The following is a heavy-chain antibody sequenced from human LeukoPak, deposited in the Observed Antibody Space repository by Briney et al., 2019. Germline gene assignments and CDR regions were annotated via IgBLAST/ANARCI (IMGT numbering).Heavy chain of an antibody. V-gene: IGHV3-64D*09. CDR2: ISSNGGST. CDR1: GFTFSSYA. D-gene: IGHD3-22*01. Sequence: GGSLRLSCSASGFTFSSYAMHWVRQAPGKGLEYVSAISSNGGSTYYADSVKGRFTISRDNSKNTLYLQMSSLRAEDTAVYYCVKSAHYYDSSGYLPTVYFDYWGQGTLVTVSS. CDR3: VKSAHYYDSSGYLPTVYFDY. J-gene: IGHJ4*02.